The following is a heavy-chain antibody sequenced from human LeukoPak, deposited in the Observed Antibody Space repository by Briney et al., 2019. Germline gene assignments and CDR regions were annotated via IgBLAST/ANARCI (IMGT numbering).Heavy chain of an antibody. CDR1: GGTFGSYV. Sequence: SVKVSCKASGGTFGSYVISWVRQAPGQGLEWMGRIIPILGIANYAQKFQGRVTITADKSTSTAYMELSSLRSEDTAVYYCASPPADYYDSRDYFDYWGQGTLVTVSS. CDR2: IIPILGIA. D-gene: IGHD3-22*01. CDR3: ASPPADYYDSRDYFDY. V-gene: IGHV1-69*04. J-gene: IGHJ4*02.